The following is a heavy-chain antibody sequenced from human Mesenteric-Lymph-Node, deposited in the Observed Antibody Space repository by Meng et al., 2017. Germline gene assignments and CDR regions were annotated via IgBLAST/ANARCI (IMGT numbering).Heavy chain of an antibody. V-gene: IGHV3-11*01. D-gene: IGHD2-15*01. J-gene: IGHJ4*02. CDR2: ISSSGSTI. Sequence: VLLGELGGGVGTAGGSRDLSGASSGFTFRDYNMSLIRQGPGKGLEGVSYISSSGSTIYYAAYVKGRFTISRDNAKNSLYLQMNSLRAEDTAVYYCARGVWVSSGGYRLFDYWGQGTLVTVSS. CDR3: ARGVWVSSGGYRLFDY. CDR1: GFTFRDYN.